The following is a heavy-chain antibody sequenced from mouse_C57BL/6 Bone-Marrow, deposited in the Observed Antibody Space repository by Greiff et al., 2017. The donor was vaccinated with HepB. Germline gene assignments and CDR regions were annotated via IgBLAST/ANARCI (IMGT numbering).Heavy chain of an antibody. CDR3: AKLRYGDY. J-gene: IGHJ2*01. D-gene: IGHD1-1*01. V-gene: IGHV2-5*01. CDR2: IWRGEST. Sequence: QVQLQQSGPGLVQPSQSLSITCTVSGFSLTSYGVRWVRLSPGKVLEWLGVIWRGESTDYNAAFMSRLSITEDNSKSQVFFKKNSLQVDDTAIYYCAKLRYGDYWGQGTTLTVSS. CDR1: GFSLTSYG.